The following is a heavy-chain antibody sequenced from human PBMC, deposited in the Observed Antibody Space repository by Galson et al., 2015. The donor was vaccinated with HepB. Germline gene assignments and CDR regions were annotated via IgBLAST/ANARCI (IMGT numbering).Heavy chain of an antibody. CDR1: GFTFNSYA. J-gene: IGHJ4*02. CDR3: ARESNIEWMLLPGHFDY. V-gene: IGHV3-30*03. CDR2: ISYDGINQ. D-gene: IGHD1-26*01. Sequence: SLRLSCAASGFTFNSYAMHWVRQAPGKGLEWVAVISYDGINQYYADSVKGRFTISRDNSKNTLYLQKNSLRPDDTAVYYCARESNIEWMLLPGHFDYWGQGSLVTVSS.